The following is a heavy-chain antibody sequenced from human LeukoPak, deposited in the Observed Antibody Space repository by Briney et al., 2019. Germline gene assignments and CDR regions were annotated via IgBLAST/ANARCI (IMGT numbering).Heavy chain of an antibody. D-gene: IGHD5-18*01. CDR3: ARGAAMVDYYFDY. J-gene: IGHJ4*02. Sequence: ASVKVSCKASGYTFTGYYMHWVRQAPGQGLEWMGWINPNSGGTNYAQKFQGRATMTRDTSISTAYMELSRLRSDDTAVYYCARGAAMVDYYFDYWGQGTLVTVSS. CDR1: GYTFTGYY. V-gene: IGHV1-2*02. CDR2: INPNSGGT.